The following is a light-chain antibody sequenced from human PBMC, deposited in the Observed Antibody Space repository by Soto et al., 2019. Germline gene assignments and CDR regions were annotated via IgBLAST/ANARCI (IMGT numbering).Light chain of an antibody. CDR3: QQYNNWSIT. CDR1: QSISTK. V-gene: IGKV3D-15*01. Sequence: IVMTQSPATLSVSPGGRATLSCRASQSISTKLAWYQQKPGQAPRLLIYGASTRATGIPARFSGSGSGTEFTLTISSLQSEDFAVYYCQQYNNWSITFGQVGRLAVK. CDR2: GAS. J-gene: IGKJ5*01.